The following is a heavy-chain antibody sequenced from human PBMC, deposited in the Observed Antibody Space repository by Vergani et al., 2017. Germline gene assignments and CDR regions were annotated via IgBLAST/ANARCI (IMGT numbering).Heavy chain of an antibody. CDR1: GGSITSSSYY. V-gene: IGHV4-39*01. CDR2: IYHSGGA. Sequence: QLHLQESGPGLVKPSETLSLTCTVSGGSITSSSYYWGWIRQPPGKGLEWIGNIYHSGGAYYNPSLKGRVTISVDTSKNQFSLEVTSVTAADTALYFCARTESFILRYFHWALWGQGTLVTVSS. D-gene: IGHD3-9*01. J-gene: IGHJ4*02. CDR3: ARTESFILRYFHWAL.